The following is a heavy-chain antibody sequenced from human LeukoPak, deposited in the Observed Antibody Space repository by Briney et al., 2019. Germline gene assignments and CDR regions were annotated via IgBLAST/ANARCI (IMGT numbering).Heavy chain of an antibody. V-gene: IGHV4-34*01. CDR1: GGSFSGYY. J-gene: IGHJ1*01. CDR3: ARSSYGGLRYFQH. Sequence: PSETLSLTCAVYGGSFSGYYWSWIRQPPGKGLEWIGEINHSGSTNYNPSLKSRVTISVDTSKNQFSLKLSSVTAADTAVYYCARSSYGGLRYFQHWGQGTLVTVSS. D-gene: IGHD4-23*01. CDR2: INHSGST.